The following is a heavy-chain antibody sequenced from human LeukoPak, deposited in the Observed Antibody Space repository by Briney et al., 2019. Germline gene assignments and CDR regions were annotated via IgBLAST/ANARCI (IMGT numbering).Heavy chain of an antibody. J-gene: IGHJ4*02. V-gene: IGHV4-31*03. Sequence: PSETLSLTCTVSGGSISSGGYYWSWIRQPPGKGLEWIGYIYYSGSTYYNPSLKSRVTISVDTSKNQFSLKLSSVTAADTAVYYCARVPVEDDFWSGYRDYWGQGTLVTVSS. CDR3: ARVPVEDDFWSGYRDY. CDR1: GGSISSGGYY. D-gene: IGHD3-3*01. CDR2: IYYSGST.